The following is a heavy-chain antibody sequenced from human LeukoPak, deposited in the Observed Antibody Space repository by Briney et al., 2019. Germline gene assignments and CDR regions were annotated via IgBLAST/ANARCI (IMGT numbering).Heavy chain of an antibody. CDR2: IYYTGNT. J-gene: IGHJ5*02. CDR1: GGSLTSYY. V-gene: IGHV4-59*03. Sequence: SETLSLTCTVSGGSLTSYYWSWIRQPPGRGLEWVGYIYYTGNTNYNPSLKSRVTISIDTSKNQYSLKLSAVTAADTAIYSCIKGYYDSRHSSNPFDPWGQGTLVTVSS. D-gene: IGHD3-22*01. CDR3: IKGYYDSRHSSNPFDP.